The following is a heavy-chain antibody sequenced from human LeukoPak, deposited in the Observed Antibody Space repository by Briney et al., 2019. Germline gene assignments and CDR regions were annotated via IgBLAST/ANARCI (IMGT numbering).Heavy chain of an antibody. CDR3: ARVTKEXWLXSXXXXXVY. V-gene: IGHV3-7*01. CDR2: IKQDGSEK. D-gene: IGHD5-12*01. J-gene: IGHJ4*01. CDR1: GFTFSSYW. Sequence: GGSLRLSCAASGFTFSSYWMSWVRQAPGKGLEWVANIKQDGSEKYYVDSVKGRFTISRDNAKNSLYLQMNSLRAEDTAVYYCARVTKEXWLXSXXXXXVYWXXGTLVTVS.